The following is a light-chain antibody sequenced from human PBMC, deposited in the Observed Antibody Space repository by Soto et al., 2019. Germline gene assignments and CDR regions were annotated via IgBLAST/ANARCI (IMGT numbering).Light chain of an antibody. Sequence: QSALTQPASVSGSRGQSITMSCTGSSGDIGDYKYVSWYKQHPGKAPKLMIYDVSNRPSGVSNRFSGSKSGNTASLTISGLQAEDEADYYCSSYTSTNFVIFGGGTKVTVL. J-gene: IGLJ2*01. CDR2: DVS. V-gene: IGLV2-14*01. CDR3: SSYTSTNFVI. CDR1: SGDIGDYKY.